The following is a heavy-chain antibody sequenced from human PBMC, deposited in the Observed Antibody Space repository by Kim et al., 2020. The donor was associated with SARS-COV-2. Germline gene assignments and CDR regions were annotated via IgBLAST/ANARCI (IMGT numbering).Heavy chain of an antibody. Sequence: NYNHSLKSRVTISVDTSKNHFSLKLSSVTAADTAVYYCASITGTTWRFDYWGQGTLVTVSS. V-gene: IGHV4-59*01. D-gene: IGHD1-7*01. J-gene: IGHJ4*02. CDR3: ASITGTTWRFDY.